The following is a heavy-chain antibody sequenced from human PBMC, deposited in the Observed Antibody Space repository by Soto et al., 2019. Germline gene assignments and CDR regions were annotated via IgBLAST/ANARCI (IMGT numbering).Heavy chain of an antibody. J-gene: IGHJ5*02. Sequence: GGSLRLSCAASGFTFSSYWMHWVLQVPGKGLVWVSRINNDGSAATYADSVKGRFTISRDNAKNTVYLQMNSMRAEDTAVYYCVRDKPHNSFDPWGQGTPVTVSS. V-gene: IGHV3-74*01. CDR3: VRDKPHNSFDP. CDR1: GFTFSSYW. CDR2: INNDGSAA.